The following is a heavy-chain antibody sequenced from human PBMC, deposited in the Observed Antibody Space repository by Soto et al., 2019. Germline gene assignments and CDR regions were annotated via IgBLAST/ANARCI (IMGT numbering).Heavy chain of an antibody. V-gene: IGHV4-34*01. CDR1: GGSFSGYY. D-gene: IGHD2-15*01. J-gene: IGHJ4*02. CDR2: INHSGST. Sequence: SETLSLTCAVYGGSFSGYYWSWIRQPPGKGLEWIGEINHSGSTNYNPSLKSRVTISVDTSKNQFSLKLSSVTAADTAVYYCASAYCSGGSCYQSFDYWGQGTLVTVSS. CDR3: ASAYCSGGSCYQSFDY.